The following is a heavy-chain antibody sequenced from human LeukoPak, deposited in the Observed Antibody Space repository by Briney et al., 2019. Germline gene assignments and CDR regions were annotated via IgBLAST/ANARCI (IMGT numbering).Heavy chain of an antibody. Sequence: GGSLRLSCAASGFTFSSYWMHWVRQAPGKGLVWVSRINSDGSSTSYADSVKGRFTISRDNAKNTLYLQMNSLRAEDTAVYYCAKDYYYDSSGYYYSSQGYFDYWGQGTLVTVSS. J-gene: IGHJ4*02. CDR2: INSDGSST. CDR1: GFTFSSYW. V-gene: IGHV3-74*01. D-gene: IGHD3-22*01. CDR3: AKDYYYDSSGYYYSSQGYFDY.